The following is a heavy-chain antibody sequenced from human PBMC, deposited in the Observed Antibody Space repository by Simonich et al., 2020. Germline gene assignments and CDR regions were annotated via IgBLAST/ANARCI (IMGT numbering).Heavy chain of an antibody. Sequence: QVQLQESGPGLVKPSETLSLTCTVSGGSISSYYWSWIRQPPGKGLEWIGYIYYSGSNNYNPPLKSRVTISVDTSKNQFSLKLSSVTAADTAVYYCASRGWSGYYDYWGQGTLVTVSS. CDR2: IYYSGSN. J-gene: IGHJ4*02. D-gene: IGHD3-3*01. CDR3: ASRGWSGYYDY. CDR1: GGSISSYY. V-gene: IGHV4-59*08.